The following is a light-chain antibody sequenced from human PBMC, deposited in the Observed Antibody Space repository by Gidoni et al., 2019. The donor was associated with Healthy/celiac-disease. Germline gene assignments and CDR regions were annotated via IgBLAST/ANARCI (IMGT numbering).Light chain of an antibody. Sequence: DYQLTPFPSTLSASVGDRVTITCRASQSISSWLAWYQQKPGNAPTLLISDASSLESGVPSRFSGSGSGTEFTLTISSLQPDDVATYYCQQYNSYSPTFXQXTKLEIK. V-gene: IGKV1-5*01. J-gene: IGKJ2*01. CDR3: QQYNSYSPT. CDR1: QSISSW. CDR2: DAS.